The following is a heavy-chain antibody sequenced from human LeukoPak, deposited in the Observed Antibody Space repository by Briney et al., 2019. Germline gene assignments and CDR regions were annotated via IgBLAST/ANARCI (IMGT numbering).Heavy chain of an antibody. V-gene: IGHV4-34*01. CDR1: GGSFSGYY. D-gene: IGHD4-17*01. CDR3: ASLPIRYGDYGY. Sequence: SETLSPTCAVYGGSFSGYYWSWTRQPPGKGLEWIGEINHSGSTNYNPSLKSRVTISVDTSKNQFSLKLSSVTAADTAVYYCASLPIRYGDYGYWGQGTLVTVSS. CDR2: INHSGST. J-gene: IGHJ4*02.